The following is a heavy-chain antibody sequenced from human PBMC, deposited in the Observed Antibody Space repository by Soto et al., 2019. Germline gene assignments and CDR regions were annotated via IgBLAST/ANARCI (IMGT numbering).Heavy chain of an antibody. J-gene: IGHJ6*02. V-gene: IGHV1-69*01. CDR1: GATFSRYA. CDR2: IIPIFGTA. CDR3: ARDGSGYRSRASPMDV. Sequence: QVQLVQSGAEVKKPGSSVKVSCKASGATFSRYAISWVRQAPGQGLEWMGGIIPIFGTANYAQKFQGRVTITADESTSTAYMELSSLRSEDTAVYYCARDGSGYRSRASPMDVWGQGNTVTVSS. D-gene: IGHD3-22*01.